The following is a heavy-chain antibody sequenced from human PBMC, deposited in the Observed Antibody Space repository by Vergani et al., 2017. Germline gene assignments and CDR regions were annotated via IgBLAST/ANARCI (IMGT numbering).Heavy chain of an antibody. CDR2: ISGSGGST. Sequence: EVQVLESGGGLVQPGGSLRLSCAASGFTFSSYAMSWVRQAPGKGLEWVSAISGSGGSTYYADSVKGRFTISRDNSKNTLYLQMNSLRAEDTAVYYCAKGSRRGYSYVDAFDIWGQGTMVTVSS. J-gene: IGHJ3*02. D-gene: IGHD5-18*01. CDR1: GFTFSSYA. V-gene: IGHV3-23*01. CDR3: AKGSRRGYSYVDAFDI.